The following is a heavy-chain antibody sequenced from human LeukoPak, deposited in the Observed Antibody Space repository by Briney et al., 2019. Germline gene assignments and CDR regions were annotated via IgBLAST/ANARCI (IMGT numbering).Heavy chain of an antibody. CDR2: IYTSGST. V-gene: IGHV4-4*07. J-gene: IGHJ5*02. CDR3: ARDRGPYGSVNWFDP. CDR1: GGSISSYY. D-gene: IGHD3-10*01. Sequence: PSETLSLTCTVSGGSISSYYWSWIRQPAGKGLEWIGRIYTSGSTNYNPSLKSRITMSVDTPKNQFSLKLSSVTAADTAVYYCARDRGPYGSVNWFDPWGQGTLVTVSS.